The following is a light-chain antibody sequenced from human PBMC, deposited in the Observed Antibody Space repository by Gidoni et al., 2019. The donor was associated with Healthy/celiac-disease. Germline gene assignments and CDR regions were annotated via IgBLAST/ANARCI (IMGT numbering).Light chain of an antibody. J-gene: IGLJ3*02. V-gene: IGLV2-14*03. CDR1: SSDVGGYNY. Sequence: QSALTQPASVSGSPGQSITISCTGTSSDVGGYNYVSWYQQHPGKDPKLMIYDVSNRPSGVSNRFSGSKSDNTASLTISGLQAEDEADYYCSSYTSSSTPVFGGGTKLTVL. CDR3: SSYTSSSTPV. CDR2: DVS.